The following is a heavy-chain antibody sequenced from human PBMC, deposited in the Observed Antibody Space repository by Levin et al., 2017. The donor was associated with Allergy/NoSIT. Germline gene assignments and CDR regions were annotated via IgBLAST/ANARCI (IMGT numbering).Heavy chain of an antibody. D-gene: IGHD1-26*01. V-gene: IGHV4-28*01. CDR2: IYHSGAT. Sequence: LRLSCAVSGSSITNFIWWGWIRQPPGKGLEWISYIYHSGATQYNPSLKSRATLSVDSSKNQIFLSLSSLAAVDTAVYYCARMERSHYFDNWGPGTLVAVS. J-gene: IGHJ4*02. CDR3: ARMERSHYFDN. CDR1: GSSITNFIW.